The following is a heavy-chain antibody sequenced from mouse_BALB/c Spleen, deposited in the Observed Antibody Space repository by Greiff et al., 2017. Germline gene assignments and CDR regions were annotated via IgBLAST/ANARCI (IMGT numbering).Heavy chain of an antibody. Sequence: EVQGVESGGGLVQPGGSLRLSCATSGFTFTDYYMSWVRQPPGKALEWLGFIRNKANGYTTEYSASVKGRFTISRDNSQSILYLQMNTLRAEDSATYYCARDGNYAAMDYWGQGTSVTVSS. CDR2: IRNKANGYTT. V-gene: IGHV7-3*02. D-gene: IGHD2-1*01. J-gene: IGHJ4*01. CDR3: ARDGNYAAMDY. CDR1: GFTFTDYY.